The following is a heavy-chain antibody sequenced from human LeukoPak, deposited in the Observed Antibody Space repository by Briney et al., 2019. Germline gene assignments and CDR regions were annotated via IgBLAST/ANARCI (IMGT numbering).Heavy chain of an antibody. V-gene: IGHV4-30-4*08. J-gene: IGHJ2*01. CDR3: ASMEGNWYFDL. Sequence: PSETLSLTCTVSGGSISSGDDFWSWIRQLPGKGLEWIGYIYYGGSSFYNPSLKSRVTISVDTSKNQFSLRLSSVTAADTAVYYCASMEGNWYFDLWGRGTLVTVSS. D-gene: IGHD3-10*01. CDR2: IYYGGSS. CDR1: GGSISSGDDF.